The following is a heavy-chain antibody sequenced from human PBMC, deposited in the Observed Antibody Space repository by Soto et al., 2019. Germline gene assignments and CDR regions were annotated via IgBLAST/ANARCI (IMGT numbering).Heavy chain of an antibody. CDR1: GGPFSSYT. D-gene: IGHD1-26*01. Sequence: QVQLVQSGAEVKKPGSSVKVSCKASGGPFSSYTFTWVRQAPGEGLEWVGGFIPIFGTSSYAQRFQGRVTITADESTRTVYMEVNNLTSEDTAFSYCAGTLRSGIIYRFFWGQGTLLTVSS. CDR2: FIPIFGTS. J-gene: IGHJ4*02. V-gene: IGHV1-69*01. CDR3: AGTLRSGIIYRFF.